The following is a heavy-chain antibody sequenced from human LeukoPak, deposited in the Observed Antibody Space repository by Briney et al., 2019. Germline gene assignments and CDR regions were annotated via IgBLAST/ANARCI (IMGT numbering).Heavy chain of an antibody. CDR3: ATGDGDSRYYFDA. CDR2: INSDGSST. J-gene: IGHJ4*02. CDR1: GFSLSRYW. Sequence: PGGSLRLSCTASGFSLSRYWMHWVRQAPGKGLVWVSRINSDGSSTKYADSVKGRFTISRDNAKNTLFLEMNSLRAEDTAVYYCATGDGDSRYYFDAWGQGTQVTVAS. D-gene: IGHD4-17*01. V-gene: IGHV3-74*01.